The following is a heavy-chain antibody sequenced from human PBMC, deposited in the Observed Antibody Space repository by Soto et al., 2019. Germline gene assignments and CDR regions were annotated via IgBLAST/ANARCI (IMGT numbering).Heavy chain of an antibody. CDR3: AKELGYYYDSSGYQGDFDY. Sequence: PGGSLRLSCAASGFTFSSYAMGWVRQAPGKGLEWVSGISGSGDSTYFADSVRGRFTISRDNSKNTLYLQMNSLRAEDTAVYYCAKELGYYYDSSGYQGDFDYWGQGILVTVSS. CDR1: GFTFSSYA. D-gene: IGHD3-22*01. CDR2: ISGSGDST. J-gene: IGHJ4*02. V-gene: IGHV3-23*01.